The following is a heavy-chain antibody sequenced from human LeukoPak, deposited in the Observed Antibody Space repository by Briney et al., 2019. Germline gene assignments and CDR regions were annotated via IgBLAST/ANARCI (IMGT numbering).Heavy chain of an antibody. CDR3: ARVFSYCGGDCPKFDY. J-gene: IGHJ4*02. V-gene: IGHV1-2*02. CDR2: INPNSGGT. CDR1: GYTFTSYY. D-gene: IGHD2-21*02. Sequence: VASVKVSCTASGYTFTSYYMHWVRQAPGQGLEWMGWINPNSGGTNYAQKFQGRVTMTRDTSISTAYMELSRLRSDDTAVYYCARVFSYCGGDCPKFDYWGRGTLVTVSS.